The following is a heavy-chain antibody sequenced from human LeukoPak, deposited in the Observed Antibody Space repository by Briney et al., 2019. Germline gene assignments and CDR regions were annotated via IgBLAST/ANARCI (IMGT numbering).Heavy chain of an antibody. CDR1: GFTFSSYS. CDR2: ISSSSSTI. CDR3: AGSRYCSGGTCYATFDY. J-gene: IGHJ4*02. V-gene: IGHV3-48*01. Sequence: SGGSLRLSCAASGFTFSSYSMNWVRQAPGKGLEWVSYISSSSSTIYYADSVKGRFTISRDNAKNSLYLQMNSLRAEDTALYYCAGSRYCSGGTCYATFDYWGQGTLATVSS. D-gene: IGHD2-15*01.